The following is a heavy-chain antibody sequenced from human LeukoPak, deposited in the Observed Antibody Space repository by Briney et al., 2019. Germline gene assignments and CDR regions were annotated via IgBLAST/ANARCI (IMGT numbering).Heavy chain of an antibody. Sequence: PGGSLRLSCAASGFTFVSYAMGWVRQAPGKGLEWVSAISGGGETIYYADSVKGRFAISRDNSKNTLYLQMNGLRAEDTAIYYCAKDLNGDGGSLYYWGQGTLVTVSS. V-gene: IGHV3-23*01. D-gene: IGHD1-26*01. CDR2: ISGGGETI. J-gene: IGHJ4*02. CDR1: GFTFVSYA. CDR3: AKDLNGDGGSLYY.